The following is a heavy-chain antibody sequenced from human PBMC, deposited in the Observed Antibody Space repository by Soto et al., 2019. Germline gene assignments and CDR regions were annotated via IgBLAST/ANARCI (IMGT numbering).Heavy chain of an antibody. Sequence: PSETLSLTCTVSGAALSGGGYFYTWVRQPPGKGLEWLGYIYYSGGTNYNPSLKSRVTISLDKSKSQFSLRLISVTAADTAVYYCTREQSDDNYFDPWGQGTPVTVSS. J-gene: IGHJ5*02. CDR3: TREQSDDNYFDP. D-gene: IGHD6-19*01. CDR1: GAALSGGGYF. CDR2: IYYSGGT. V-gene: IGHV4-61*08.